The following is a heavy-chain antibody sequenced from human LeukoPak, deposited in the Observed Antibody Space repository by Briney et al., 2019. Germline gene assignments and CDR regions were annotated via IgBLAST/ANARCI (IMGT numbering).Heavy chain of an antibody. CDR3: ARDTSPGITGTY. CDR1: GGCFSGYY. CDR2: INHSGST. J-gene: IGHJ4*02. D-gene: IGHD1-20*01. V-gene: IGHV4-34*01. Sequence: SETLSLTCAVYGGCFSGYYWSWIRQPPGKGLEWIGEINHSGSTNYNPSLKSRVTISVDTSKNQFSLKLSSVTAADTAMYYCARDTSPGITGTYWGQGTLVTVSS.